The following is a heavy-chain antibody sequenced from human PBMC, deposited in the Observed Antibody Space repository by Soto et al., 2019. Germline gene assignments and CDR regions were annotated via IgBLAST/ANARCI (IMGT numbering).Heavy chain of an antibody. Sequence: QVQLVESGGGVVQPGRSLRLSCAASGFTFSSYGMHWVRQAPGKGLEWVAVIWYDGSNKYYADSVKGRFTIYRDNSKNTLYLQMNSLRAEDTAVYYCASEYCSGGSCYYYGMEVWGQGTTVTVSS. V-gene: IGHV3-33*01. D-gene: IGHD2-15*01. CDR2: IWYDGSNK. CDR3: ASEYCSGGSCYYYGMEV. J-gene: IGHJ6*02. CDR1: GFTFSSYG.